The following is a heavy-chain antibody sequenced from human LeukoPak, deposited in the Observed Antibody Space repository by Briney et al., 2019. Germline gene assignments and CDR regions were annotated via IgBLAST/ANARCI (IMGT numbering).Heavy chain of an antibody. CDR1: GATCSSYG. CDR2: IIPILGIA. CDR3: AREPNYGDYVDHHNWFDP. D-gene: IGHD4-17*01. V-gene: IGHV1-69*10. Sequence: VKVSCKASGATCSSYGSSWVRQAPGQGLEWLGRIIPILGIANYAQKFQGRVTSTADNSTSAAYMELRRLRSEDTAVYYCAREPNYGDYVDHHNWFDPWGQGTLVTVSS. J-gene: IGHJ5*02.